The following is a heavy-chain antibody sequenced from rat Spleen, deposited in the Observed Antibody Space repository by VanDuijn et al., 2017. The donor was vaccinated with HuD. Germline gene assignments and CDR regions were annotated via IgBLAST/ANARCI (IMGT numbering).Heavy chain of an antibody. CDR1: GFTLTRYH. D-gene: IGHD4-3*01. Sequence: QVQLRESGPGLVQPSETLSLTCTVSGFTLTRYHVHWVRQPPGKGLEWMGVIWSNGSTAYNSLLKSRLSISRDTSKSQVFLKMNSLQTEDTATYYCARDMNSGYYFDYWGQGVMVSVSS. V-gene: IGHV2-32*01. J-gene: IGHJ2*01. CDR3: ARDMNSGYYFDY. CDR2: IWSNGST.